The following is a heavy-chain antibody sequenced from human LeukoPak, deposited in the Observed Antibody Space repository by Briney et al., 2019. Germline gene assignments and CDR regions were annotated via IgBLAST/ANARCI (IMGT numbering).Heavy chain of an antibody. CDR1: GYTFTSYY. D-gene: IGHD6-13*01. CDR2: INPSGGST. CDR3: ARALGYSNSWANWFDP. Sequence: ASVKVSCKASGYTFTSYYMHWVRQAPGQGLEWMGIINPSGGSTSYAQKFQGRVTMTRDTSTSTVYMELSSLRSEDTAVYYCARALGYSNSWANWFDPWGQGTLVTVSS. V-gene: IGHV1-46*01. J-gene: IGHJ5*02.